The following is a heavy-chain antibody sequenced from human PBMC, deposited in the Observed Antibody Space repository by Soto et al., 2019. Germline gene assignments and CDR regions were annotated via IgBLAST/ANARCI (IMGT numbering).Heavy chain of an antibody. CDR2: IIPIFGTA. CDR1: GGTFSSYA. J-gene: IGHJ6*02. Sequence: SVKVSCKASGGTFSSYAISWVRQAPGQGLEWMGGIIPIFGTANYAQKFQGRVTITADESTSTAYMELSSLRSEDTAVYYCAKDRYYDSSAYYNYGMDVWGQGTTVTVSS. D-gene: IGHD3-22*01. CDR3: AKDRYYDSSAYYNYGMDV. V-gene: IGHV1-69*13.